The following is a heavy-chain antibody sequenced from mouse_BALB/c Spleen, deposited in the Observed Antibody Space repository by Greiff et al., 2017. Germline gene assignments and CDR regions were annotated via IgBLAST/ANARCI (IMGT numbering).Heavy chain of an antibody. V-gene: IGHV5-6-5*01. CDR1: GFTFSSYA. J-gene: IGHJ2*01. D-gene: IGHD2-3*01. Sequence: EVQVVESGGGLVKPGGSLKLSCAASGFTFSSYAMSWVRQTPEKRLEWVASISSGGSTYYPDSVKGRFTISRDNARNILYLQMSSLRSEDTAMYYCATDGYSYYVDYWGRGTTLTVSS. CDR2: ISSGGST. CDR3: ATDGYSYYVDY.